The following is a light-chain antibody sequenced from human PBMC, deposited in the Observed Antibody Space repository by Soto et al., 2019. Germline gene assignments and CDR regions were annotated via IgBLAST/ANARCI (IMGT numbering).Light chain of an antibody. V-gene: IGKV1-5*03. J-gene: IGKJ1*01. Sequence: DIQMTQSPSTLSASVGDRVTITCRASQSISTWLAWYQQKPGKAPKLLIYKASSLESGFPSRFSGSGSGTEFTLTISSLQPDDLATYYCQQYSTYSPWAFGPGTKVDIK. CDR3: QQYSTYSPWA. CDR2: KAS. CDR1: QSISTW.